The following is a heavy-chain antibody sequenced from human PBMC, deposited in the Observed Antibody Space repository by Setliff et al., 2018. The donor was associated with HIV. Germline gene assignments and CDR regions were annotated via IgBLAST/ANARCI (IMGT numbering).Heavy chain of an antibody. CDR1: GGSISSYY. V-gene: IGHV4-59*01. J-gene: IGHJ6*03. D-gene: IGHD5-18*01. Sequence: TSETLSLTCTVSGGSISSYYWSWIRQPPGKGLEWIGYIYYSGSTNYNPSLKSRVTISVDKSKNQFSLKLSSVTAADTAVYYCARGSRGYSYAYYYYYMDVWGKGTTVTVSS. CDR2: IYYSGST. CDR3: ARGSRGYSYAYYYYYMDV.